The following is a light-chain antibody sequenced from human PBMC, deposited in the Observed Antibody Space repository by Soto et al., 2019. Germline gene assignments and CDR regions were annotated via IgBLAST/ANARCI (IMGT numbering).Light chain of an antibody. J-gene: IGLJ2*01. CDR1: SSNIGSNY. CDR2: RNN. CDR3: AAWYDSLSGVV. V-gene: IGLV1-47*01. Sequence: QSVLTQLPSASGTPGQRGTLSCSGSSSNIGSNYVYWYQQLPGTAPKLLIYRNNQRPSGVPDRFSGSKSGTSASLAISGLRSEDEADYYCAAWYDSLSGVVFGGGTKLTVL.